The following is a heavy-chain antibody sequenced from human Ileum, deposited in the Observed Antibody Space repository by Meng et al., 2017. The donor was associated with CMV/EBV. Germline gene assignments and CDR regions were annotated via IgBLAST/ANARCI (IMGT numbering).Heavy chain of an antibody. CDR2: IYYNGIT. V-gene: IGHV4-30-4*01. D-gene: IGHD5-12*01. J-gene: IGHJ5*02. Sequence: QGQLQESGPGLVKPSQTLSLTCTVSGASITNDDYYWSWIRQPPGKGLEWIGYIYYNGITYYNPSLKSRIAILVDTSKSQFSLIVSSVTAADTAVYYCAKYSGPSRWFDPWGQGTLVTVSS. CDR3: AKYSGPSRWFDP. CDR1: GASITNDDYY.